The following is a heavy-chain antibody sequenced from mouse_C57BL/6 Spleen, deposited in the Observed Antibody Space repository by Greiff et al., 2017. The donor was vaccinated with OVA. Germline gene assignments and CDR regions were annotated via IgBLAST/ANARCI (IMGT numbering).Heavy chain of an antibody. CDR3: ARRPTIHDVGAMDY. J-gene: IGHJ4*01. CDR1: GYTFTDYY. V-gene: IGHV1-19*01. CDR2: INPYNGGT. D-gene: IGHD2-10*01. Sequence: EVQLQQSGPVLVKPGASVKMSCKASGYTFTDYYMNWVKQSPGKSLEWIGVINPYNGGTSYNQKFKGKATLTVDKSSSTAYMELNSLTSEDSAVYYCARRPTIHDVGAMDYWGQGTSVTVSS.